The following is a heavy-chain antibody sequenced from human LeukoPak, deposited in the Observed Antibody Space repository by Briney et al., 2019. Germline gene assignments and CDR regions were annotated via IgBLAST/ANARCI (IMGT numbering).Heavy chain of an antibody. D-gene: IGHD2-2*01. J-gene: IGHJ4*02. V-gene: IGHV4-61*02. CDR1: GGSISSGSYY. CDR2: IYTSGST. CDR3: ARTHGERVVPAARGYYFDY. Sequence: PSQTLSLTCTVSGGSISSGSYYWSWIRQPAGTGLEWIGRIYTSGSTNYNPSLKSRVTISVGTSKNQFSLKLSSVTAADTAVYYCARTHGERVVPAARGYYFDYWGQGTLVTVSS.